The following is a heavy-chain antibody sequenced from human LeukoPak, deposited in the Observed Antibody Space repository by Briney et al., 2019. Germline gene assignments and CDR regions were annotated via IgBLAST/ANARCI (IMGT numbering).Heavy chain of an antibody. CDR2: IYHSGST. Sequence: SETLSLTCAVSGGSISSSNWWSWVRQPPGKGLEWIGEIYHSGSTNYNPSLKSRVTISVDASKTQFSLKLSSVTAADTAVYYCARAAVAGTTYWGQGTLVTVSS. CDR3: ARAAVAGTTY. J-gene: IGHJ4*02. CDR1: GGSISSSNW. D-gene: IGHD6-19*01. V-gene: IGHV4-4*02.